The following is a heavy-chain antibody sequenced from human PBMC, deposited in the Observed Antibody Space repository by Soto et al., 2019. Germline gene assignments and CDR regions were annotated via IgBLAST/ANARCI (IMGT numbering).Heavy chain of an antibody. J-gene: IGHJ6*02. CDR3: ARAGKAAPLYYYGMDV. D-gene: IGHD3-10*01. Sequence: SETLSLSCTVSGGSISSYYWSWIRQPPGKGLEWIGYIYYSGSTNYNPSLKSRVTISVETSKNQFSLKLSSVTAADTAVYYCARAGKAAPLYYYGMDVWGQGTTVTVSS. V-gene: IGHV4-59*01. CDR2: IYYSGST. CDR1: GGSISSYY.